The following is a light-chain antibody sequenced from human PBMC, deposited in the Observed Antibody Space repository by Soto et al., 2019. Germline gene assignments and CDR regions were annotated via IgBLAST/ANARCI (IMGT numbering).Light chain of an antibody. J-gene: IGKJ1*01. V-gene: IGKV1-5*01. CDR3: QQYSSHRT. Sequence: DIPMTQTPSTLSASVGDRVTINCRASQTVNDYLAWYQQKPGKSPKVLIYDASTLESGVPSRFSGSGSGTEFTLTISGLQADDFATYYCQQYSSHRTFGQGTKVEVK. CDR2: DAS. CDR1: QTVNDY.